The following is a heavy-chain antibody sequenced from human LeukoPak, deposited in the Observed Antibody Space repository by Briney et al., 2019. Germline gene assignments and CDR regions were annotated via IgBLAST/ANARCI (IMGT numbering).Heavy chain of an antibody. CDR1: GFTFSSYS. V-gene: IGHV3-21*01. CDR3: ASRSIAAARVSDY. J-gene: IGHJ4*02. D-gene: IGHD6-13*01. Sequence: SGGSLRLSCAASGFTFSSYSMNWVRQAPGKGLEWVSSISSSSSYIYYADSVKGRFTISRDNAKNSLYLQMNSPRAEDTAVYYCASRSIAAARVSDYWGQGTLVTVSS. CDR2: ISSSSSYI.